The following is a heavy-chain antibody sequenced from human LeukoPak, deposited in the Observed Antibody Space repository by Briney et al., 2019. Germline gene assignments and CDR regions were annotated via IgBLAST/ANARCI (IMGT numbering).Heavy chain of an antibody. J-gene: IGHJ4*02. CDR1: GFTFSSYS. D-gene: IGHD1-26*01. Sequence: GGSLRLSCAASGFTFSSYSMNWVRQAPGRGLEWVSRINGDESSTNFADSVKGRFTISRDNAKDTLYLHLNSLTAEDTAVYYCARGAKWAYYFDYWGQGTLVTVSS. CDR2: INGDESST. CDR3: ARGAKWAYYFDY. V-gene: IGHV3-74*01.